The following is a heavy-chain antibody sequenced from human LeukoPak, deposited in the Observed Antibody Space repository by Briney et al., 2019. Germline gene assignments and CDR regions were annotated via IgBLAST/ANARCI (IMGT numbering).Heavy chain of an antibody. V-gene: IGHV4-4*07. D-gene: IGHD4-11*01. Sequence: SETLSLTCTVSGGSISSYYWSWIRQPAGKGLEWIGRIYTSGSTNYSPSLKSRVTMSVDTSKNQFSLKLSSVTAADTAVYYCATMTSRYYYMDVWGKGTTVTVSS. J-gene: IGHJ6*03. CDR2: IYTSGST. CDR3: ATMTSRYYYMDV. CDR1: GGSISSYY.